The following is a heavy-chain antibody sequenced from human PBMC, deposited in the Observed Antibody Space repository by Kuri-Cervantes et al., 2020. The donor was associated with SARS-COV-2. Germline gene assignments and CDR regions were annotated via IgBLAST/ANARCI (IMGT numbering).Heavy chain of an antibody. J-gene: IGHJ6*02. CDR1: GCTFSGYA. Sequence: GGSLRLSCAASGCTFSGYARNWVRQASGKGLEWVGRIRRKANSYATASAASVNGRFTISRDDSKNTAYLQMNSLKTDDTAVYYCTRHGVVPAAMPYYYYGMDVWGQGTTVTVSS. CDR3: TRHGVVPAAMPYYYYGMDV. V-gene: IGHV3-73*01. D-gene: IGHD2-2*01. CDR2: IRRKANSYAT.